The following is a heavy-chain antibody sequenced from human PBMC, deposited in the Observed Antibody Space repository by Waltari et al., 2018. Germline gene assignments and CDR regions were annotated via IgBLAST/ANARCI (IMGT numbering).Heavy chain of an antibody. CDR3: ARAAGVNEVDY. V-gene: IGHV4-31*03. Sequence: QVQLQESGPGVVKPSQTLSLTCTVSGDSTSTGGHYWSWIRQHPGKGLEWIGYISYSGNTDYNPSLKSRVTISVDHSKNQFYLNLSSVTAADTAVYFCARAAGVNEVDYWGQGTLVTVSS. D-gene: IGHD6-19*01. CDR1: GDSTSTGGHY. CDR2: ISYSGNT. J-gene: IGHJ4*02.